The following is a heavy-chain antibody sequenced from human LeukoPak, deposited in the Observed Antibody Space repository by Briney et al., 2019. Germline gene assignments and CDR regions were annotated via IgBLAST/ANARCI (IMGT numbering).Heavy chain of an antibody. D-gene: IGHD5-24*01. V-gene: IGHV1-18*04. CDR3: ATGHGYNSYMDV. J-gene: IGHJ6*03. Sequence: GASVKVSCKASGYTFASYTISWVRQAPGQGLEWLGRISVYNGNTYYAQKLKGRVTMTTDTSTTTAYMELRSLTSDDTALYYCATGHGYNSYMDVWGEGTTVIVSS. CDR1: GYTFASYT. CDR2: ISVYNGNT.